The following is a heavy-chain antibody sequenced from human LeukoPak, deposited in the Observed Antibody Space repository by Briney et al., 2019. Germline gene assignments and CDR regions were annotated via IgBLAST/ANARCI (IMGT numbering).Heavy chain of an antibody. CDR1: GFTFSSYS. CDR3: ARSESGRSFDY. Sequence: GESLRLSCAASGFTFSSYSMSWVRQGPGKGLEWVSCISSSSISMFYADSVKGRFTISRDNAKNSLYLQLDSLRAEDTAVYYCARSESGRSFDYWGEGSLVT. D-gene: IGHD2-15*01. J-gene: IGHJ4*01. V-gene: IGHV3-21*01. CDR2: ISSSSISM.